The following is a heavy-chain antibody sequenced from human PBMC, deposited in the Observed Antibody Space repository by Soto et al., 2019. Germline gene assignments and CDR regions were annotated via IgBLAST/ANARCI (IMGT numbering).Heavy chain of an antibody. CDR1: GGSLIGYY. CDR3: ARGKNYYDMPYGMDV. D-gene: IGHD3-3*01. CDR2: INHSGST. J-gene: IGHJ6*02. V-gene: IGHV4-34*01. Sequence: SETLSLTCAVYGGSLIGYYWSWIRRPPGKGLEWIGEINHSGSTNYNPSPKSRVTISVDTSKNQFSLKLSSVTAADTAVYYCARGKNYYDMPYGMDVWGQGTTVTVSS.